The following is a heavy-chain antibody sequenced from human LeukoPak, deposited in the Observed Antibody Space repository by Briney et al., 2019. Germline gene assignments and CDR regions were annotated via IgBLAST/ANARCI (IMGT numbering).Heavy chain of an antibody. D-gene: IGHD3-9*01. Sequence: GGSLRLSCAASGFTLSSYAMSWVRQAPGKGLEWVSALTASGETTYYADSVKGRFTISRDNSKNTLFLQMNSLRAEDTAVYYCAANGESTDWHWNYWGQGTLVTVSS. CDR3: AANGESTDWHWNY. CDR2: LTASGETT. V-gene: IGHV3-23*01. CDR1: GFTLSSYA. J-gene: IGHJ4*02.